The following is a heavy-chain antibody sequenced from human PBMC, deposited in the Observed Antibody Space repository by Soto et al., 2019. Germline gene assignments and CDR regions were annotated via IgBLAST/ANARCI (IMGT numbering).Heavy chain of an antibody. J-gene: IGHJ6*02. CDR1: VLSVSNYE. CDR3: ATSIAMADYNYYYGLDV. Sequence: GWSLRLSCAASVLSVSNYEMTWVRQAPGKGLEWVGYISGSGIIHYAASLKGRVTISRDNTNSSLYLQLNSLRAADTAVYYCATSIAMADYNYYYGLDVWGQGTTVTVSS. CDR2: ISGSGII. D-gene: IGHD6-19*01. V-gene: IGHV3-48*03.